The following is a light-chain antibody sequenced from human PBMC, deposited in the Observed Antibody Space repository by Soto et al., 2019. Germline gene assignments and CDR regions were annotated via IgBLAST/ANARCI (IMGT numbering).Light chain of an antibody. V-gene: IGKV3-20*01. CDR1: QSVSSSY. CDR3: QQYGRSPQIT. J-gene: IGKJ5*01. CDR2: GAS. Sequence: EIVLTQSPGTLSLSPGERATLSCRASQSVSSSYLAWYQQKPGQAPRLLIYGASTRATGIPDRFSGSGSGTDFTLTISRLEPEDFAVYYRQQYGRSPQITFGQGTRLEIK.